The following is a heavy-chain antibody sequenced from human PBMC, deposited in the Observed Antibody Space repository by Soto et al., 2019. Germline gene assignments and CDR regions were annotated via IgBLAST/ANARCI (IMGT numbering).Heavy chain of an antibody. CDR2: INTGNGNT. J-gene: IGHJ4*02. CDR3: ASGGTYLPESIDYFDY. Sequence: ASVKVSCKASGYTFTNYAMHWVRQAPGQRLEWMGLINTGNGNTKYSQKFQGRVTITRDTPASTVYMDLSGLRSEDTAVYYCASGGTYLPESIDYFDYWGQGTLVTVSS. D-gene: IGHD1-26*01. CDR1: GYTFTNYA. V-gene: IGHV1-3*04.